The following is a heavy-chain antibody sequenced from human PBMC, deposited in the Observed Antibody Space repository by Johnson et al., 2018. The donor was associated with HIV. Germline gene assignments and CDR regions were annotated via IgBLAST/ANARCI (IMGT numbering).Heavy chain of an antibody. J-gene: IGHJ3*02. CDR1: GFTFSSYA. Sequence: VQLVESGGGLVQPGGSLRLSCAASGFTFSSYAMHWVRQAPGKGLEWVPGISWNSGSIGYADSVQGRFTISRDNSNNTLYLQMNSLRAEDTAVYYCAKDSANWGGAFDIWGQGTMVTVSS. V-gene: IGHV3-9*01. D-gene: IGHD7-27*01. CDR3: AKDSANWGGAFDI. CDR2: ISWNSGSI.